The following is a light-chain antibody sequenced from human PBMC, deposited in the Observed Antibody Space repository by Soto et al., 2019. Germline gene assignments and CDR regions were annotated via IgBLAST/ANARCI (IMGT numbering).Light chain of an antibody. V-gene: IGKV3-20*01. CDR1: QSVSSSY. CDR3: QQYGSSPH. CDR2: GAS. Sequence: EIVLTQSPGTLSLSPGERATLSCRASQSVSSSYLAWYQQKPGQAPRLLIYGASSRATGIPDRFSGSGSGTDFTLTISRLEPEDFVVYYCQQYGSSPHFGGGTKVEIK. J-gene: IGKJ4*01.